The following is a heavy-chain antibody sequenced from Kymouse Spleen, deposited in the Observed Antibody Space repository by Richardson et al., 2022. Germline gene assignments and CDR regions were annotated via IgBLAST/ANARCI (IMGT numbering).Heavy chain of an antibody. J-gene: IGHJ6*02. CDR3: ARAPYYDFWSGYYTDYYYYGMDV. Sequence: EVQLVESGGGLVQPGGSLRLSCAASGFTFSSYWMHWVRQAPGKGLVWVSRINSDGSSTSYADSVKGRFTISRDNAKNTLYLQMNSLRAEDTAVYYCARAPYYDFWSGYYTDYYYYGMDVWGQGTTVTVSS. CDR1: GFTFSSYW. V-gene: IGHV3-74*01. D-gene: IGHD3-3*01. CDR2: INSDGSST.